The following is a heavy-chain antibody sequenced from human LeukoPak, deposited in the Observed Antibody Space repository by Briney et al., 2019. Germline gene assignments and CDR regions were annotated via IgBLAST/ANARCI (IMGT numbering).Heavy chain of an antibody. Sequence: SETLSLTCTVSGGSISSYYWSWIRQPAGKGLEWIGRIYTSGGTNYNPSLKSRVTISVDTSKNQFSLKLSSVTAADTAVYYCAREADYYDHWFDPWGQGTLVTVSS. V-gene: IGHV4-4*07. CDR1: GGSISSYY. J-gene: IGHJ5*02. CDR2: IYTSGGT. CDR3: AREADYYDHWFDP. D-gene: IGHD3-22*01.